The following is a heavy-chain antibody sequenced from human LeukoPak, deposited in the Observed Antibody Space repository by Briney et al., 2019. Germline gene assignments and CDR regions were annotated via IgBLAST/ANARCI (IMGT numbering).Heavy chain of an antibody. D-gene: IGHD1-26*01. CDR3: ARSPSGEVAY. V-gene: IGHV1-2*02. Sequence: GASVKVSCESSIHTLTFYYTHCVPQSPGQGLEYRGWIYPDNGGTNYAQNCQGRDIMTRDTSISTAYRQLRRLKSDNSAVYYCARSPSGEVAYWGGGPLVSVSS. J-gene: IGHJ4*02. CDR2: IYPDNGGT. CDR1: IHTLTFYY.